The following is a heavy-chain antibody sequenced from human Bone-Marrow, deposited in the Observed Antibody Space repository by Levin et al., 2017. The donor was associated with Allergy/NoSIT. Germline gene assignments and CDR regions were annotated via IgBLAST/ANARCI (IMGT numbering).Heavy chain of an antibody. J-gene: IGHJ4*02. D-gene: IGHD5-12*01. CDR3: TRGQGWLRPFDF. Sequence: SVKVSCKASGYSFTSHDFNWVRQGPGQGLEWMGWMNPKSGNTGYARKFQGRVTMTRNTSLNTAYMELSSLRSDDTAVYYCTRGQGWLRPFDFWGQGTLVNVPP. CDR1: GYSFTSHD. CDR2: MNPKSGNT. V-gene: IGHV1-8*02.